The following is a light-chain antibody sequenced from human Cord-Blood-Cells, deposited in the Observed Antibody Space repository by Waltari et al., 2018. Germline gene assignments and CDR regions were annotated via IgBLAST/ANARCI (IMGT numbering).Light chain of an antibody. CDR3: AAWDDSLNGYV. Sequence: QSVLTPPPSASGTPGQRVTISCYGSSSNIGSNTVNWYQQLPGTAPKLLIYSNNQRPSGVPDRFSGSKSGTSASLAISGLQSEDEADYYCAAWDDSLNGYVFGTGTKVTVL. J-gene: IGLJ1*01. V-gene: IGLV1-44*01. CDR2: SNN. CDR1: SSNIGSNT.